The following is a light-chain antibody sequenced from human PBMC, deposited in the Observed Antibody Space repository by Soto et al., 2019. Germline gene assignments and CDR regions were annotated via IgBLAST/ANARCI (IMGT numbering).Light chain of an antibody. CDR3: QEYLQWPPGM. J-gene: IGKJ1*01. CDR2: DTS. CDR1: QSVSRF. V-gene: IGKV3-15*01. Sequence: EIVMTQSPATLSVSPGERVTLSCRASQSVSRFLAWYQQRPGQAPRLLIYDTSTRAPGISARFSGSGSGTEITLTISTLQYEDFAVYYCQEYLQWPPGMFGQGTTVDMK.